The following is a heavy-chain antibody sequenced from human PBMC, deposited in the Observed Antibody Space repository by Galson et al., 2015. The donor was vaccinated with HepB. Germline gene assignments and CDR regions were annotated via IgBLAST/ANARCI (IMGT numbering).Heavy chain of an antibody. CDR3: ARYDFWFGMAV. J-gene: IGHJ6*02. CDR2: INPNSGAT. CDR1: GYTFTAYY. V-gene: IGHV1-2*02. D-gene: IGHD3/OR15-3a*01. Sequence: SVKVSCKASGYTFTAYYIQWVRQAPGQGLEWMGWINPNSGATTFSQKFQGSVTMTRDTSTFTAYMELSSLRSADTAVYYCARYDFWFGMAVWGQGTPVTVSS.